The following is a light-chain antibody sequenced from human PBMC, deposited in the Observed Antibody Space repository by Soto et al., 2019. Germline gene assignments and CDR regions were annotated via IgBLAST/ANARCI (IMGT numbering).Light chain of an antibody. CDR1: HSVSSN. CDR3: QQYNNWPTWT. V-gene: IGKV3-15*01. CDR2: GAS. J-gene: IGKJ1*01. Sequence: EIVLTQSPCTLSLSPGERATLSCRASHSVSSNLAWYQQKPGQAPRLLIYGASTRATGIPARFSGSGSGTEFTLTISSLQSEDFAVYYCQQYNNWPTWTFGQGTKVDIK.